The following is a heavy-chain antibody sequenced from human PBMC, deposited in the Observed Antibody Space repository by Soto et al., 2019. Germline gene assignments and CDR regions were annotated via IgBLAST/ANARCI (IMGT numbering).Heavy chain of an antibody. V-gene: IGHV3-23*01. J-gene: IGHJ4*02. D-gene: IGHD6-19*01. Sequence: EVQLLGSGGGLVQPGGSLRLSCAASGFTFSSYVMSWVRQAPGKGLEWVSGISGSGVSTHYADSVKGRFTISRDNSKNTLYLQMNSLRAEDTAVYYCAKEVGYSSGYDYFDYWGQGTLVTVSS. CDR2: ISGSGVST. CDR1: GFTFSSYV. CDR3: AKEVGYSSGYDYFDY.